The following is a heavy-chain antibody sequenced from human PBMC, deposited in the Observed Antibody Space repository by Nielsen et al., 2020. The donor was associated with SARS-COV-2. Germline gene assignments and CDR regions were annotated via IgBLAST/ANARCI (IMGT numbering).Heavy chain of an antibody. Sequence: ASVKVSCKASGYTFTSYDINWVRQATGQGLEWMGWMNPNSGNTDYAQKFQGRVTMTRNTSISTAYMELSSLRSEDTAVYYCARAPALIGGGVDYGMDVWGQGTTVTVSS. CDR3: ARAPALIGGGVDYGMDV. CDR1: GYTFTSYD. J-gene: IGHJ6*02. V-gene: IGHV1-8*01. D-gene: IGHD2-15*01. CDR2: MNPNSGNT.